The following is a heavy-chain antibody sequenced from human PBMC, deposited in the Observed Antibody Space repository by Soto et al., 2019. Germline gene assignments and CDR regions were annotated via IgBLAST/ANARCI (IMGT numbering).Heavy chain of an antibody. CDR2: ISSSGSFT. Sequence: QVQLVESGGGLVRPGGPLRLSCAASGFTFSDHYMSWIRQAPGKGLEWISYISSSGSFTNYADSVKGRFTISRENGKKSLYLQMNNLTAEDTALYYCARGRLTYYYYGLDVWGQGTTVTVS. CDR1: GFTFSDHY. CDR3: ARGRLTYYYYGLDV. D-gene: IGHD3-10*01. V-gene: IGHV3-11*06. J-gene: IGHJ6*02.